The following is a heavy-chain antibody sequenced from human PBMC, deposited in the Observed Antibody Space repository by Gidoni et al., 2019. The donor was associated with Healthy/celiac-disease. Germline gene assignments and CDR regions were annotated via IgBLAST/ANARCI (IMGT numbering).Heavy chain of an antibody. J-gene: IGHJ3*02. CDR3: ARVPLKYYGSGRSPFDI. CDR1: GYTFTSYA. CDR2: INAGNGNT. V-gene: IGHV1-3*01. Sequence: QLQLVQSGAEVKKPGASVKVSCKASGYTFTSYAMHWVRQAPGQRLEWMGWINAGNGNTKYSQKFQGRVTITRDTSASTAYMELSSLRSEDTAVYYCARVPLKYYGSGRSPFDIWGQGTMVTVSS. D-gene: IGHD3-10*01.